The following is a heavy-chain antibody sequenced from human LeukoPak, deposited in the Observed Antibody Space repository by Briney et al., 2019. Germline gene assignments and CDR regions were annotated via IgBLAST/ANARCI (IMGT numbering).Heavy chain of an antibody. J-gene: IGHJ4*02. CDR2: IYPGDSDT. CDR3: ASLNYYGSGSVSYYFDY. V-gene: IGHV5-51*01. Sequence: GESLKISCKGSGYIITSYWIGRVRQLPGNSLEWMGIIYPGDSDTKYSPSFQGQVTISADKSISTAYLQWSSLKASDTAMYYCASLNYYGSGSVSYYFDYWGQGTLVTVSS. D-gene: IGHD3-10*01. CDR1: GYIITSYW.